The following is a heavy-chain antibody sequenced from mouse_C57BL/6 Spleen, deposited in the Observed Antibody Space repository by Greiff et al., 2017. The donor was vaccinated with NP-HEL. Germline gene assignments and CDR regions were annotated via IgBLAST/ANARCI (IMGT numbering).Heavy chain of an antibody. V-gene: IGHV1-52*01. CDR3: AREEDYYGSGGFAY. CDR1: GYTFTSYW. J-gene: IGHJ3*01. D-gene: IGHD1-1*01. Sequence: QVQLQQPGAELVRPGSSVKLSCKASGYTFTSYWMHWVKQRPIQGLEWIGNIDPSDSETHYNQKFKDKATLTVDKSSSTAYMQLSSLTSEDSAVYYCAREEDYYGSGGFAYWGQGTLVTVSA. CDR2: IDPSDSET.